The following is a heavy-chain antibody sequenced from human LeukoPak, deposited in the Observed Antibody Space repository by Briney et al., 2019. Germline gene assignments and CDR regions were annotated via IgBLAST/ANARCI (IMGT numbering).Heavy chain of an antibody. CDR3: AFGAFCSGGSCPGYFDY. CDR1: GFTFSSYE. CDR2: ISSSGSTI. Sequence: GGSLRLSCAASGFTFSSYEMNWVRQAPGKGLEWVSYISSSGSTIYYADSVKGRFTISRDNAKNSLYLQMNSLRAEDTAVYYCAFGAFCSGGSCPGYFDYWGQGTLVTVSS. D-gene: IGHD2-15*01. J-gene: IGHJ4*02. V-gene: IGHV3-48*03.